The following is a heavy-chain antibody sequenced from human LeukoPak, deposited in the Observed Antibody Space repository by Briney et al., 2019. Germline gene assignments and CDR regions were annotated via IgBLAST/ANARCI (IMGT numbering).Heavy chain of an antibody. CDR1: GGTFSSYA. CDR3: ARVSGYLENWFDP. D-gene: IGHD3-3*01. Sequence: ASVKVSCKASGGTFSSYAISWVRRAPGQGLEWMGGIIPIFGTANYAQKFQGRVTITTDESTSTAYMELSSLRSEDTAVYYCARVSGYLENWFDPWGQGTLVTVSS. J-gene: IGHJ5*02. CDR2: IIPIFGTA. V-gene: IGHV1-69*05.